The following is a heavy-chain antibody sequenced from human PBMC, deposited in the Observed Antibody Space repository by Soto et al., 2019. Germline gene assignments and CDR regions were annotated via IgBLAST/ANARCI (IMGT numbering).Heavy chain of an antibody. CDR2: IYAGGST. D-gene: IGHD3-10*01. J-gene: IGHJ4*02. Sequence: EVQLVETGGGLTQPGGSLRLSCENSGFTVNSDYISWVRQAPGKGLEWVSIIYAGGSTYYADSVRGRFTISSDNSRNTLYLQMNSLRVEDTAVYYCARSFDYGYIHHWGQGTLVTVSS. CDR3: ARSFDYGYIHH. V-gene: IGHV3-53*02. CDR1: GFTVNSDY.